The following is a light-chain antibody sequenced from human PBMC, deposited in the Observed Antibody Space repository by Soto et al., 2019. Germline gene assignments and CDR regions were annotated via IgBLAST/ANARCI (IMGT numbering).Light chain of an antibody. J-gene: IGKJ4*01. V-gene: IGKV3D-15*01. CDR1: QSVGSD. CDR2: DAS. CDR3: QQYGYLVT. Sequence: EIVMTQSPATLSVSPGARATLSCRASQSVGSDLVWYRQKPGQAPRLLIYDASNRATGIPARFSGSGSGTDFTLTISRLEPEDFAMYYCQQYGYLVTFGGGTKVDI.